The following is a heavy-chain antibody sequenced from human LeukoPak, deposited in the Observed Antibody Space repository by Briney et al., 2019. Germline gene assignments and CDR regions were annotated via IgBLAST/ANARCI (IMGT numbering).Heavy chain of an antibody. D-gene: IGHD6-13*01. CDR2: VYPGDSDT. CDR1: GYSFASYW. V-gene: IGHV5-51*01. Sequence: GESLKISCKGSGYSFASYWIGWVRQMPGKGLEWMGVVYPGDSDTRYSPSFQGQVTISADKSISTAYLQWSSLKASDTAMYYCARGHLYDYSSTSYYFDYWGQGTLVTVSS. J-gene: IGHJ4*02. CDR3: ARGHLYDYSSTSYYFDY.